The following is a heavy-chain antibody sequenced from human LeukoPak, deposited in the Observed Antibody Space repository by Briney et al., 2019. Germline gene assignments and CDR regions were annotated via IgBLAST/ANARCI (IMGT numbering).Heavy chain of an antibody. CDR3: ARDSYSSGWYGYYYGMDV. D-gene: IGHD6-19*01. J-gene: IGHJ6*02. Sequence: PSETLSLTCTVSGDSISSYYWSWIRQPAGKGLEWIGRIYTSGSNNYNPSLKSRVTMSVDTSKNQFSLKLSSVTAADTAVYYCARDSYSSGWYGYYYGMDVWGQGTAVTVSS. CDR2: IYTSGSN. CDR1: GDSISSYY. V-gene: IGHV4-4*07.